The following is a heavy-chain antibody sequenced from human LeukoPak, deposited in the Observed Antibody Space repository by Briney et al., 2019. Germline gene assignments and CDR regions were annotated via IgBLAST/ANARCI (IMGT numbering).Heavy chain of an antibody. Sequence: GGSLRLSCAASGFTFSSYSMNWVRQAPGKGLEWVSSISSSSYIYYADSVKGRFTISRDNAKNSLYLQMNSLRAEDTAVYYCARDFSGVAGFDYWGQGTLVTVSS. CDR3: ARDFSGVAGFDY. CDR2: ISSSSYI. D-gene: IGHD6-19*01. CDR1: GFTFSSYS. V-gene: IGHV3-21*01. J-gene: IGHJ4*02.